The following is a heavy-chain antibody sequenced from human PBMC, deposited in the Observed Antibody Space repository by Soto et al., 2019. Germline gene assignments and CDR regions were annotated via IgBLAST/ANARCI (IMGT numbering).Heavy chain of an antibody. D-gene: IGHD2-2*01. CDR1: GDTFSSYA. V-gene: IGHV3-23*01. CDR2: ISGSGGSR. Sequence: PGGSLRLSCAASGDTFSSYAMSWVRQTPGKGLEWVSAISGSGGSRYYADPVKGRFTISRENTMNTLYLQMNSLRAEDKAVYYCAKGPYCSSNSCRFMGMDVWGQAPLVTVSS. CDR3: AKGPYCSSNSCRFMGMDV. J-gene: IGHJ6*01.